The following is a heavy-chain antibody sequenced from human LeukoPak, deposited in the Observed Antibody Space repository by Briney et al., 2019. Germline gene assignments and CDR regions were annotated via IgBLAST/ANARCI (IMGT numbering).Heavy chain of an antibody. D-gene: IGHD4-17*01. CDR1: GFTFSSYA. J-gene: IGHJ6*03. CDR3: AKLSGDYVFYYYYYYMDV. Sequence: PGGSLRLSCAASGFTFSSYAMSWVRQAPGKGLEWVSAISGSGGSTYYADSVKGRFTISRDNSKNTLYLQMNSLRAEDTAVYYCAKLSGDYVFYYYYYYMDVWGKGTTVTVSS. V-gene: IGHV3-23*01. CDR2: ISGSGGST.